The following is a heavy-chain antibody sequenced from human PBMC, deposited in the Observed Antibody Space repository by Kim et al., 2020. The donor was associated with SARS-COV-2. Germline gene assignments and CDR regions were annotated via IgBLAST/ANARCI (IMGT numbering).Heavy chain of an antibody. J-gene: IGHJ5*02. V-gene: IGHV4-59*13. Sequence: SETLSLTCTVSGGSISSYYWSWIRQPPGKGLEWIGYIYYSGSTNYNPSLKSRVTISVDTSKNQFSLKLSSVTAADTAVYYCARDSSSWSGWFDPWGQGTVVTVSS. CDR2: IYYSGST. CDR1: GGSISSYY. D-gene: IGHD6-13*01. CDR3: ARDSSSWSGWFDP.